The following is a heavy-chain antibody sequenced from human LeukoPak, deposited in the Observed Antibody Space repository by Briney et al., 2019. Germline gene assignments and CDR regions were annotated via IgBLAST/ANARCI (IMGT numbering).Heavy chain of an antibody. CDR1: GFTFSSYA. D-gene: IGHD1-26*01. V-gene: IGHV3-30-3*01. CDR2: ISYDGSNK. J-gene: IGHJ4*02. Sequence: PGGSLRLSCAASGFTFSSYAMHWVRQAPGKGLEWVAVISYDGSNKYYADSVKGRFTISRDNSKNTLYLQMNSLRAEDTAVYYCARDHSGSYWLLDYWGQGTLVTDSS. CDR3: ARDHSGSYWLLDY.